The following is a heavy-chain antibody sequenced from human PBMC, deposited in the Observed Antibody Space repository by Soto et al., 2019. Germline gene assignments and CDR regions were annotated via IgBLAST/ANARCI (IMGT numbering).Heavy chain of an antibody. Sequence: GGSLRLSCATSGFILGDCGMSWIRQAPGKGLEWVSYINQGGSDKYYVDSVKVRFTISRDNAKNSLYLQMNSLRAEDTAVYYCARHSLEIYYFAYWGQGTLVTVSS. CDR2: INQGGSDK. D-gene: IGHD2-15*01. CDR3: ARHSLEIYYFAY. J-gene: IGHJ4*02. V-gene: IGHV3-7*01. CDR1: GFILGDCG.